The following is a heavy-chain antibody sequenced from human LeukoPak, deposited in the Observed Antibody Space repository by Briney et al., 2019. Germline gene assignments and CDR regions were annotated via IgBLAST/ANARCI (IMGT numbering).Heavy chain of an antibody. Sequence: PSETLSLTCTVSGGSISSYYWSWTRQPPGKGLEWIGYIYYSGSTNYNPSLKSRVTISVDTSKNQFSLKLSSVTAADTAVYYCARHSSGYYFLDAFDIWGQGTMVTVSS. CDR2: IYYSGST. J-gene: IGHJ3*02. CDR3: ARHSSGYYFLDAFDI. CDR1: GGSISSYY. D-gene: IGHD3-22*01. V-gene: IGHV4-59*08.